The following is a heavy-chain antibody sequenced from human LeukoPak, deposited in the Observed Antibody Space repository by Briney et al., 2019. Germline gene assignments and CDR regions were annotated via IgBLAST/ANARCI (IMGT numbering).Heavy chain of an antibody. Sequence: PGGSLRLSCAASEFTFSGYTMNWVRRAPGKGLEWVSSISGSSNFIYYADSVKGRFTISRDNAKNSLYLQMNTLRAEDTAVYYCARETASVVTYCFDLWGQGTLVTVSS. CDR3: ARETASVVTYCFDL. J-gene: IGHJ4*02. CDR1: EFTFSGYT. D-gene: IGHD4-23*01. V-gene: IGHV3-21*01. CDR2: ISGSSNFI.